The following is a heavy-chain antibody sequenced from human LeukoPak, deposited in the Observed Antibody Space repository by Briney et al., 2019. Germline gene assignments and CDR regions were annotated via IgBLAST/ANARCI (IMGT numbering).Heavy chain of an antibody. D-gene: IGHD3-10*01. V-gene: IGHV3-23*01. Sequence: GGSLRLSCAASGFTFSSYAMSWVRQAPGKGLEWVSAISSSATSTYYADSVKGRFTISRDNSKNTLYLQMDSLRAEDTAVYYCARGRGAFNAFDIWGQGTMVTVSS. CDR1: GFTFSSYA. CDR3: ARGRGAFNAFDI. CDR2: ISSSATST. J-gene: IGHJ3*02.